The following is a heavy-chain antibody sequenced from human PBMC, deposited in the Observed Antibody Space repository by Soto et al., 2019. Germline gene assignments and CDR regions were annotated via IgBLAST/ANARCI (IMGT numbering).Heavy chain of an antibody. V-gene: IGHV5-51*01. CDR3: ASSRAASSSSTLYYYYGMDV. CDR2: IYPGDSDT. CDR1: GYSFTSYW. D-gene: IGHD6-6*01. J-gene: IGHJ6*02. Sequence: PGESLKISCKGSGYSFTSYWIGWVRQMPGKGLEWMGIIYPGDSDTRYSPSFQGQVTISADKSISTAYLQWSSLKASDTAMYYCASSRAASSSSTLYYYYGMDVWGQGTTVTVSS.